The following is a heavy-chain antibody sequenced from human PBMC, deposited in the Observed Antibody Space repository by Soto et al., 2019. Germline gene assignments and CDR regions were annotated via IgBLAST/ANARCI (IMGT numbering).Heavy chain of an antibody. J-gene: IGHJ4*02. CDR1: GYTFTSYG. V-gene: IGHV1-18*01. D-gene: IGHD6-19*01. CDR3: ARDFTVADHYFDY. Sequence: QVQLVQSGAEVKKPGASVKVSCKASGYTFTSYGISWVRQAPGQGLEWMGWISGYNGNTNYAQKLQGRVTMTTDTSTSTAYRELRSLRSDDTAVYDCARDFTVADHYFDYWGQGTLVTVSS. CDR2: ISGYNGNT.